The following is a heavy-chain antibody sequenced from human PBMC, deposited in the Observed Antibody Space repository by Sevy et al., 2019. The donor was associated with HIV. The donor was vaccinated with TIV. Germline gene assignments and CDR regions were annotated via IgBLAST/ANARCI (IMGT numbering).Heavy chain of an antibody. D-gene: IGHD2-8*02. Sequence: GGSLRLSCAASGFTFSYAWMSWVRQAPGKGLEWIGRIKAKADGGTIEYAAPVKGRFTISRDDSKNTLYLQMNSLKTEDTAVYYCNTDTIILLLVTNGLDVWGQGTTVTVSS. CDR2: IKAKADGGTI. CDR1: GFTFSYAW. J-gene: IGHJ6*02. CDR3: NTDTIILLLVTNGLDV. V-gene: IGHV3-15*01.